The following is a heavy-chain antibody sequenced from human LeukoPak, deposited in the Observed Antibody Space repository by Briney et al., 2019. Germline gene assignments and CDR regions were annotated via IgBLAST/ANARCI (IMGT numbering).Heavy chain of an antibody. CDR3: AMRDRGYGLDI. CDR2: INGGGDIM. J-gene: IGHJ3*02. CDR1: GSSLRSYD. D-gene: IGHD3-10*01. V-gene: IGHV3-23*01. Sequence: PGGSLRLSYAASGSSLRSYDLIWVRQAPGKGLAWVSIINGGGDIMMYEDSVKGRFTISRDNFKNTFYLQMNSLRVEDTAVYYCAMRDRGYGLDIWGQGTMVTVSS.